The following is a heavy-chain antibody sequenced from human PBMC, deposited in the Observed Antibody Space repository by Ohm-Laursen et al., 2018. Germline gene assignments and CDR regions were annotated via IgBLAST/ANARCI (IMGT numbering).Heavy chain of an antibody. CDR1: GFTFSSYD. J-gene: IGHJ4*02. Sequence: SLRLSCAASGFTFSSYDMHWVRQATGKGLEWVSAIGTAGDTYYPGSVKGRFTISRENAKNSLYLQMNSLRAEDTALYYCAKADSSGWSLTLIDYWGQGTLVTVSS. D-gene: IGHD6-19*01. CDR2: IGTAGDT. V-gene: IGHV3-13*01. CDR3: AKADSSGWSLTLIDY.